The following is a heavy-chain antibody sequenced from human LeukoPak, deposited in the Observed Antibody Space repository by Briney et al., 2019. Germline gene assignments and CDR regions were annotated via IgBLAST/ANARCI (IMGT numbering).Heavy chain of an antibody. Sequence: ASVKVSCKASGYTFTSYGISWVRQAPGQGLEWMGWISAYNGNTNYAQKLQGRVTMTTDTSTSTAYMELRSLRSDDTAVCYCARGSYGDYVEGDFDYWGQGTLVTVSS. D-gene: IGHD4-17*01. CDR1: GYTFTSYG. CDR2: ISAYNGNT. J-gene: IGHJ4*02. V-gene: IGHV1-18*01. CDR3: ARGSYGDYVEGDFDY.